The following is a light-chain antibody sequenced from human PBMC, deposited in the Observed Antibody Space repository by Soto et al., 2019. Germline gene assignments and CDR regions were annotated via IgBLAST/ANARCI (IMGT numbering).Light chain of an antibody. V-gene: IGKV3-20*01. CDR3: QQYGSSPYT. J-gene: IGKJ2*01. CDR1: QSVSSSY. CDR2: GAS. Sequence: EIVLTQSPGTLSLSPGERATLSCRASQSVSSSYLAWYQQKVGQAPRLLIYGASSRATGIPDRFSGSGSGTAFTLTISRLEPEDFAVYYCQQYGSSPYTFGQGTKVEIK.